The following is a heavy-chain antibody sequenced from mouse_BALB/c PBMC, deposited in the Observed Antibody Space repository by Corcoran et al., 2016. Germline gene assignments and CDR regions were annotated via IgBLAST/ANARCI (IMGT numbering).Heavy chain of an antibody. CDR2: INPRSRGT. Sequence: EVLLQQSGPDLMKPGASVKITCKASGYTFTDYNMDWVKQSHGKSLEWIGDINPRSRGTIYNQTLEGSDTLTVDKSSSTAYMEPRSLTSEDTAVYYCARWGITTFDYWGQGTTVTVSS. J-gene: IGHJ2*01. CDR3: ARWGITTFDY. V-gene: IGHV1-18*01. D-gene: IGHD1-1*01. CDR1: GYTFTDYN.